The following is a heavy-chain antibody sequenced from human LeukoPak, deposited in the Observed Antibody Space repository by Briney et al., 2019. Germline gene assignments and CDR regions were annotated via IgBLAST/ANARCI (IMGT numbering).Heavy chain of an antibody. J-gene: IGHJ4*02. D-gene: IGHD6-13*01. Sequence: SQTLSLTCAISGDSVSSNSAAWNWIRQSPSRGLEWLGRTYYRSKWYNDYAVSVKSRITINPDTSKNQFSLQLNSVTPEDTAVYYCARVRLIGNSSSWYGGPYFDYWGQGTLVTVSS. CDR3: ARVRLIGNSSSWYGGPYFDY. V-gene: IGHV6-1*01. CDR1: GDSVSSNSAA. CDR2: TYYRSKWYN.